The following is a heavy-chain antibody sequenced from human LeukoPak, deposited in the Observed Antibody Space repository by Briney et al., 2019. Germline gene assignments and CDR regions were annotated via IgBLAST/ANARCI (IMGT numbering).Heavy chain of an antibody. CDR3: ARETDYNYYMDV. Sequence: TSETLSVTYSVSGDSISSRYFWAWIRQPPGKGLEWMGSIYHGGTTYNNPSLRSRDTISLDTSKNQISLHLTAVTAADTAVYYCARETDYNYYMDVWGKGTMVSVSS. CDR2: IYHGGTT. CDR1: GDSISSRYF. J-gene: IGHJ6*03. V-gene: IGHV4-38-2*02.